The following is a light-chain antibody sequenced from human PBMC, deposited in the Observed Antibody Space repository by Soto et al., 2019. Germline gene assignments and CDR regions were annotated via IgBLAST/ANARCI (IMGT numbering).Light chain of an antibody. CDR1: SSNIGAGYD. CDR3: QSYDSSVTLRV. Sequence: QSVLTQPPSVSGAPGQRVTISCTGSSSNIGAGYDVHWYQQLPGTAPKLLIYGNSNRPSGVPDRFSGSKSGTSASLAITGLQADDEVDYYCQSYDSSVTLRVFGTGTKLTVL. V-gene: IGLV1-40*01. J-gene: IGLJ1*01. CDR2: GNS.